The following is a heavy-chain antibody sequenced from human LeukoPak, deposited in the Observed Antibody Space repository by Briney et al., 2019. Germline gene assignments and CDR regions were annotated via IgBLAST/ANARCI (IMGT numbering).Heavy chain of an antibody. Sequence: GGSLRLSCAASGFTFDDYAIHWVRHAPGEGLEWVSGISWNSGSIGYADSVKGRFTISRDNAKNSLYLQMNSLRAEATALYYCAKATGIAVAGSWFDPGAREPWSPSPQ. V-gene: IGHV3-9*01. J-gene: IGHJ5*02. CDR3: AKATGIAVAGSWFDP. D-gene: IGHD6-19*01. CDR2: ISWNSGSI. CDR1: GFTFDDYA.